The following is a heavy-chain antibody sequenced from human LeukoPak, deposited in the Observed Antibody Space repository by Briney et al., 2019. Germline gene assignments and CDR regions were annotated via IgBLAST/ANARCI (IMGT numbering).Heavy chain of an antibody. CDR1: GASISRDY. CDR3: ARGPYSYDSSGAFDI. CDR2: ISSSGST. V-gene: IGHV4-4*08. J-gene: IGHJ3*02. D-gene: IGHD3-22*01. Sequence: SETLSLTCTVSGASISRDYWTWIRQPPGKGLEWIGRISSSGSTNYNPSLKSRVTISVDTSKNQFSLKLSSVTAADTAVYFCARGPYSYDSSGAFDIWGQGTMVTVSS.